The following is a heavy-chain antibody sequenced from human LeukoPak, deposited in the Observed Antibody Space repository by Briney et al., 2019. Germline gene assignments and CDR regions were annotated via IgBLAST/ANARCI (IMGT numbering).Heavy chain of an antibody. Sequence: PSETLSLTCTVSGGSISSYYWSWIRQPPGKGLEWIGSIYYSGSTYYNPSLRSRVTISVDTSKNHFSLKLSSVTAADTAVYYCARNRNGYNSFDYWGQGTLVTVSS. CDR1: GGSISSYY. CDR2: IYYSGST. J-gene: IGHJ4*02. D-gene: IGHD5-24*01. V-gene: IGHV4-59*12. CDR3: ARNRNGYNSFDY.